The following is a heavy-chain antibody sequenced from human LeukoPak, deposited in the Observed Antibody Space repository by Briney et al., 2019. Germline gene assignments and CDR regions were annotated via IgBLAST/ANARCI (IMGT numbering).Heavy chain of an antibody. Sequence: GGSLRLSCAASGFTFSSYSFNWVRQAPGKGLEWVSYISRTTSYADSVKGRFTISRDNAKSSLYLQMNSLRAEDTAVYYCARDTDYAFDVWGQGTMVTVSS. CDR1: GFTFSSYS. CDR3: ARDTDYAFDV. V-gene: IGHV3-48*01. CDR2: ISRTT. J-gene: IGHJ3*01.